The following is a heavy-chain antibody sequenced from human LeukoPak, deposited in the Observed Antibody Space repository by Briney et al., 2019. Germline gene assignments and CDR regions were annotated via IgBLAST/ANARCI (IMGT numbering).Heavy chain of an antibody. CDR3: ARGFMNYYDSSGYYPPEAFDI. J-gene: IGHJ3*02. Sequence: GGSLRLSCAASGFTFSSYSMNWVRQAPGKGLEWVSSISSSSSYIYYADSVKGRFTISRDNAKNSLYLQMNSLRAEDTAVYYCARGFMNYYDSSGYYPPEAFDIWGQGTMVTVSS. CDR1: GFTFSSYS. D-gene: IGHD3-22*01. V-gene: IGHV3-21*01. CDR2: ISSSSSYI.